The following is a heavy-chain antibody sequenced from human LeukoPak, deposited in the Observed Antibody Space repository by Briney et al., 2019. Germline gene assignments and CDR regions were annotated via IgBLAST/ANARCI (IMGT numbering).Heavy chain of an antibody. D-gene: IGHD1-26*01. CDR3: TRVLGSDS. CDR2: INPSSGGT. V-gene: IGHV1-2*02. Sequence: ASVKVSCTASGYTFTDYYMNWVRQAPGQGLEWMGWINPSSGGTNYAQKFQGRVTMTRDTSISTAYMELSSLRSDDTAMYYCTRVLGSDSWGQGTLVTVSS. J-gene: IGHJ4*02. CDR1: GYTFTDYY.